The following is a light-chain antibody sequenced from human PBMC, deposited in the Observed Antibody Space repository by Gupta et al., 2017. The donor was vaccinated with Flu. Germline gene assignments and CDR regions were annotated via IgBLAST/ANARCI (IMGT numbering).Light chain of an antibody. V-gene: IGLV2-23*02. CDR1: SCDVGCYNY. Sequence: TSCDVGCYNYVSWYQQQPGKVPTLLIYEVTKRPSGVSNRFSGSKSGNMASLTISGLQPEDEAEYYCCSYVGTSSLVFGGGTKLTVL. CDR3: CSYVGTSSLV. J-gene: IGLJ2*01. CDR2: EVT.